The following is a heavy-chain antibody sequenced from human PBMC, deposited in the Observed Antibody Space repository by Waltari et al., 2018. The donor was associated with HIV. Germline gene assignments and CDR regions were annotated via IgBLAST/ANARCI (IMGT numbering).Heavy chain of an antibody. D-gene: IGHD4-4*01. V-gene: IGHV3-33*01. CDR3: ARDQEFMTTVTPLAY. J-gene: IGHJ4*02. CDR1: GVPFNNYG. CDR2: IWYDGSKT. Sequence: QVQLVESGGGVVQPGGSLRLSCAAAGVPFNNYGIHWVRQAPGKGLEWVAVIWYDGSKTYYEGSVKGRFTISRDTSKNTVYLQMSSLRAEDTALYYCARDQEFMTTVTPLAYWGQGTPVTVSS.